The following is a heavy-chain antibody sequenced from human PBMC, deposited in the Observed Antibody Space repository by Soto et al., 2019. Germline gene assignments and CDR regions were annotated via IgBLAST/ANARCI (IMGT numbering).Heavy chain of an antibody. J-gene: IGHJ4*02. Sequence: EVQLVESGGGLVKPGGSLRLSCAASGFTFSSYSMNWVRQAPGKGLEWVSSITSTSSYIYYADSVKGRFTISRDNAKNPLSLQMNSLRAEDTAVYYCAREADYYDSSGYYYSHFDYWGQGTLVTVSS. D-gene: IGHD3-22*01. CDR2: ITSTSSYI. CDR3: AREADYYDSSGYYYSHFDY. CDR1: GFTFSSYS. V-gene: IGHV3-21*01.